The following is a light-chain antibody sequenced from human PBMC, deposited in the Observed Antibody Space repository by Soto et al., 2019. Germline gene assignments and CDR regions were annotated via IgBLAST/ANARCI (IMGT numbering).Light chain of an antibody. Sequence: IVMTQSPATLSLTPGERATLSCRARQSVSSYLAWYQQKPGQSPRLLIYDASNRATGIPARFSGSGSGTDFTLTISSLEPEELAVYYCQQRSNWRGLTFGGGTKVEIK. CDR2: DAS. V-gene: IGKV3-11*01. CDR1: QSVSSY. J-gene: IGKJ4*01. CDR3: QQRSNWRGLT.